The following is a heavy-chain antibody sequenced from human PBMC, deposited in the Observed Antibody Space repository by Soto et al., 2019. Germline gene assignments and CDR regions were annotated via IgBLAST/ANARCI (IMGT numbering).Heavy chain of an antibody. D-gene: IGHD6-6*01. V-gene: IGHV3-23*01. CDR3: AKEGKGVAARIYYYYMDV. CDR2: ISGSGGST. CDR1: GFTFSSYA. Sequence: PGESLKISCAASGFTFSSYAMSWVRQAPGKGLEWVSAISGSGGSTYYADSVKGRFTISRDNSKNTLYLQMNSLRAEDTAVYYCAKEGKGVAARIYYYYMDVWGKGTTVTVSS. J-gene: IGHJ6*03.